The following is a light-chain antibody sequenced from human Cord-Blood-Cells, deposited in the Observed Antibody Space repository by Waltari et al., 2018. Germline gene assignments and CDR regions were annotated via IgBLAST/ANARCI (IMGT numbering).Light chain of an antibody. CDR2: GNN. Sequence: QSVLTQPPSASGTPGQRVTISCSGSSSNIGSKYVYWYQQLPGTAPKLLIYGNNQRPPGPPDRVSGSKSGTSAYLAIIGLRSEDEADDYCAAWDDSLSGGVFVGGTKLAVL. CDR1: SSNIGSKY. J-gene: IGLJ2*01. V-gene: IGLV1-47*01. CDR3: AAWDDSLSGGV.